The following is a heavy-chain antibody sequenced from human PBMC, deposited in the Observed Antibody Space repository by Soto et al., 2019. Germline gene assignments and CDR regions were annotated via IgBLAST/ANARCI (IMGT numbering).Heavy chain of an antibody. D-gene: IGHD2-15*01. CDR1: GYTFTSYA. CDR3: AIGVSGGHADWFAP. J-gene: IGHJ5*02. CDR2: INAGNGNT. Sequence: ASVKVSCKASGYTFTSYAMHWVRQAPGQRLEWMGWINAGNGNTKYSQKFQGRVTITRDTSASTAYMELSSLRSEDTAVYYCAIGVSGGHADWFAPWGQGTLVTVAS. V-gene: IGHV1-3*01.